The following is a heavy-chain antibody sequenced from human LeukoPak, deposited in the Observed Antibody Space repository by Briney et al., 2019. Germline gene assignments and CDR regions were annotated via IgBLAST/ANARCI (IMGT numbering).Heavy chain of an antibody. CDR1: GGSISSYY. CDR2: IYYSGST. D-gene: IGHD3-10*01. V-gene: IGHV4-59*01. J-gene: IGHJ6*03. CDR3: ARELGTAYHGSGNYHYNALYYYLGV. Sequence: SETLSLTCTVSGGSISSYYWSWIRQPPGKGLEWIGYIYYSGSTNCNPSLKSRVTISVDTSKNQFSLKLSSVTAADTAVYYCARELGTAYHGSGNYHYNALYYYLGVWGKGTTVTISS.